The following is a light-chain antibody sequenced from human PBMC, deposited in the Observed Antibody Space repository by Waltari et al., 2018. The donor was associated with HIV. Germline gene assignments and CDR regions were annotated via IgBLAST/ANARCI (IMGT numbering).Light chain of an antibody. CDR2: RNN. CDR1: SSNIGSKY. V-gene: IGLV1-47*01. J-gene: IGLJ3*02. CDR3: AAWDDSLSGGV. Sequence: QSVLTQPPSASGTPGQRVTISCSGSSSNIGSKYVYWYQHLPETAPKLLIYRNNQRPSGVPDRFSGSKSGTSASLAISGLRSEDEADYYCAAWDDSLSGGVFGGGTKLTVL.